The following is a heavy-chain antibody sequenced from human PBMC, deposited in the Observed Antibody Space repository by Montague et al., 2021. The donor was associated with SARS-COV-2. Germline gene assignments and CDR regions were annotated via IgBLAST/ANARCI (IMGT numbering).Heavy chain of an antibody. CDR2: VYYRGNT. CDR3: ARHYDHSSRVDS. CDR1: GGSISSDY. V-gene: IGHV4-59*08. J-gene: IGHJ4*02. Sequence: SETLSLTCTVSGGSISSDYWTWIRQSPGKGLEWIGFVYYRGNTYYNPSLRGRVTISVDTSSNHFSLTLSSVTAADTAIYYCARHYDHSSRVDSWGQGTLVTVSS. D-gene: IGHD3-16*01.